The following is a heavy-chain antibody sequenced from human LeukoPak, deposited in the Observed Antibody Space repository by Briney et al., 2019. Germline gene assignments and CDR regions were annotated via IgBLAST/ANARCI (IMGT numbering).Heavy chain of an antibody. Sequence: PGGSLRLSCAASGFTFSSYGMHWVRQAPGKGLEWVAVTWYDGGNKYYADSVKGRFTISRDNPKNTLYLQMNSLRAEDTAVYYCARDIGRGNSPFDFWGQGTLVTVSS. CDR2: TWYDGGNK. CDR1: GFTFSSYG. J-gene: IGHJ4*02. V-gene: IGHV3-33*01. CDR3: ARDIGRGNSPFDF. D-gene: IGHD4-23*01.